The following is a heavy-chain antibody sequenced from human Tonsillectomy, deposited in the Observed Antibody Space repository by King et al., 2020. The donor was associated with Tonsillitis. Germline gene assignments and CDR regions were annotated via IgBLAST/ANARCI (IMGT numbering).Heavy chain of an antibody. CDR3: TRRGYSSSWLDI. D-gene: IGHD6-13*01. CDR1: GFNFNDYG. V-gene: IGHV3-33*01. Sequence: VQLVESGGGVVQPGRSLRLSCAASGFNFNDYGFHWVRQVPGKGPEWVSVIWYDGTQKSYADSVKGRFTISRDNSQNTVYLEMNGLRDEDTAVYYWTRRGYSSSWLDIWGQGTLVTVSS. CDR2: IWYDGTQK. J-gene: IGHJ3*02.